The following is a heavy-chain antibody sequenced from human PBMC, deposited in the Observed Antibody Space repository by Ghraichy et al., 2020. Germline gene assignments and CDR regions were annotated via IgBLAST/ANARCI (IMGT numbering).Heavy chain of an antibody. V-gene: IGHV3-23*01. CDR3: ANIWSGYSAYYYDMEV. CDR1: GFTFSNYA. CDR2: IGGFDDHT. D-gene: IGHD3-3*01. J-gene: IGHJ6*02. Sequence: GGSLRLSCAASGFTFSNYAMSWVRQAPGWGLEWVSSIGGFDDHTYYVDSVKGRFTISRDNSKNTLFLQMNGLRAEDTAVYFCANIWSGYSAYYYDMEVWGQGTTVTVSS.